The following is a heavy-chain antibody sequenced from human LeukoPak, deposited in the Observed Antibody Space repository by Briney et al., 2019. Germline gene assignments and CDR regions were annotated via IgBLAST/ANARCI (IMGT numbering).Heavy chain of an antibody. CDR1: GYTFTGYY. CDR3: ARAAAGTLNWFDP. Sequence: ASVKVSCKASGYTFTGYYMHWVRQAPGQGLEWMGWINPYSGGTNYAQKFQGRVTMTRDTSISTAYMELSRLRSDDTAVYYCARAAAGTLNWFDPWGQGTLVTVSS. D-gene: IGHD6-13*01. V-gene: IGHV1-2*02. J-gene: IGHJ5*02. CDR2: INPYSGGT.